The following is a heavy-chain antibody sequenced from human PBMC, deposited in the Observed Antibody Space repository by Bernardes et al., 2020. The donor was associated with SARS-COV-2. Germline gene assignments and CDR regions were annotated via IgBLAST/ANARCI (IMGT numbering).Heavy chain of an antibody. CDR3: ARENTYDFWSGYYTSAPYYFDY. CDR1: GFTFSSYS. J-gene: IGHJ4*02. D-gene: IGHD3-3*01. V-gene: IGHV3-48*04. Sequence: GGSLRLSCAASGFTFSSYSMNWVRQAPGKGLEWVSYISSSSSTIYYADSVKGRFTISRDNAKNSLYLQMNSLRAEDTAVYYCARENTYDFWSGYYTSAPYYFDYWGQGTLVTVSS. CDR2: ISSSSSTI.